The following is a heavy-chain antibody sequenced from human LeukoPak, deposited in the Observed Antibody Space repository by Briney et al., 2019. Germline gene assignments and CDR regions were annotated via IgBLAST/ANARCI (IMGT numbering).Heavy chain of an antibody. CDR1: GFTFSSYA. CDR2: ISYDGSNK. V-gene: IGHV3-30-3*01. Sequence: GGSLRLSCAASGFTFSSYAMHWVRQAPGKGLEWVAVISYDGSNKYYADSVKGQFTIPTDNSKNTLYLQVNTLRPEDTAVYYCARGVHCSNGVCYRGGLDYWGQGTLVTVSS. CDR3: ARGVHCSNGVCYRGGLDY. J-gene: IGHJ4*02. D-gene: IGHD2-8*01.